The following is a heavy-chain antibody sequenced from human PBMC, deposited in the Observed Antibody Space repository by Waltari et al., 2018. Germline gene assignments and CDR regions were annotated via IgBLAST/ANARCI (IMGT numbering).Heavy chain of an antibody. CDR1: GGSFSSYY. J-gene: IGHJ3*02. Sequence: QVQLQESGPGLVKPSETLSLTCTVSGGSFSSYYWSWIRQPPGKGLEWIGYIYYSGSTNYNPSLKSRVTISVDTSKNQFSLKLSSVTAADTAVYYCARVITIFGVVPIVLHAFDIWGQGTMVTVSS. D-gene: IGHD3-3*01. CDR2: IYYSGST. CDR3: ARVITIFGVVPIVLHAFDI. V-gene: IGHV4-59*01.